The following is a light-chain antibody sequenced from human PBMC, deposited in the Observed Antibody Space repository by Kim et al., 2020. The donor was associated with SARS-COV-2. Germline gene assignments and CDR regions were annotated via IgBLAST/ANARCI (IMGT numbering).Light chain of an antibody. J-gene: IGKJ4*01. V-gene: IGKV1-39*01. CDR1: QTIANH. Sequence: SSSVGNSVTITCRTSQTIANHLNWYQQRSGSTPKVLIYAASFLQTGVPTRFSGSGSGTHFTLTITNLQPEDAAIYYCQQSYNSFTFGGGTKVDIK. CDR2: AAS. CDR3: QQSYNSFT.